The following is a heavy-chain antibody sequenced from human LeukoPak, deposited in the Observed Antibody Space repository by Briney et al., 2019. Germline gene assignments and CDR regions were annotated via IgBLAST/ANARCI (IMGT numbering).Heavy chain of an antibody. J-gene: IGHJ4*02. CDR2: ISYDVSNK. Sequence: GGPLTLSCAASGFTYSSNALHGVHQAPGKGLEWVAIISYDVSNKYYAYSVKGRFTISKNNAKNSLYLLMNSLRADDTALYYCARYATVAAHRDFDYWGQGTLATVSS. CDR1: GFTYSSNA. D-gene: IGHD6-19*01. CDR3: ARYATVAAHRDFDY. V-gene: IGHV3-30*04.